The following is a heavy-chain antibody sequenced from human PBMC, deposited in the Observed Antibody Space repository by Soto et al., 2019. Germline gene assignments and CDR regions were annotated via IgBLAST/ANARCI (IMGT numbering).Heavy chain of an antibody. V-gene: IGHV4-59*01. Sequence: SETLSLTCTVSGGSISIYYWSLIRQPPGKGLEWIGDIYYSGSTNYNPSLKSRVTISVDTSKNQFSLKLSSVTAADTDVYYCARAHREDAHGMDVWGQGTTVTVSS. CDR1: GGSISIYY. CDR2: IYYSGST. J-gene: IGHJ6*02. CDR3: ARAHREDAHGMDV.